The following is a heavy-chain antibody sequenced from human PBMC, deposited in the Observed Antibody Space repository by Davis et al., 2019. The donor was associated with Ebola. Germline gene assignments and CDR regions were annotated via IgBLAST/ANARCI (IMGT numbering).Heavy chain of an antibody. CDR2: INPNSGGT. CDR3: ARDLGCSSTSCYYSFDY. D-gene: IGHD2-2*01. Sequence: ASVKVSCKASGYTFTSYYMHWVRQAPGQGLEWMGWINPNSGGTNYAQKFQGRVTMTRDTSISTAYMELSRLRSDDTAVYYCARDLGCSSTSCYYSFDYWGQGTLVTVSS. CDR1: GYTFTSYY. V-gene: IGHV1-2*02. J-gene: IGHJ4*02.